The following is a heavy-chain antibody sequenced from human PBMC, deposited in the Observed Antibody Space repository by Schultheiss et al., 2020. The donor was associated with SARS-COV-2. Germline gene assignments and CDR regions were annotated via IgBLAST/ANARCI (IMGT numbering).Heavy chain of an antibody. J-gene: IGHJ4*02. V-gene: IGHV3-30*03. CDR1: GFAFSHYG. Sequence: GGSLRLSCAASGFAFSHYGMHWVRQAPGKGLEWVAVISYDGSNKYYADSVKGRFTISRDNSKNTLYLQMNSLRAEDTAVYYCARSSGYYSYFDYWGQGTLVTVSS. D-gene: IGHD3-22*01. CDR2: ISYDGSNK. CDR3: ARSSGYYSYFDY.